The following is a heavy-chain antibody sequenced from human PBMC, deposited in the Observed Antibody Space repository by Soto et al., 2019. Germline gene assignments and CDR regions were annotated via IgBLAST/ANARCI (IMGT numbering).Heavy chain of an antibody. Sequence: PGGSLRLSCAASGFTFSSYSMNWVRQAPGKGLEWVSSISSSSSYIYYADSVKGRFTISRDNAKNSLYLQMNSLRAEDTAVYYCARDSRSAYYYGSGSPPGYWGQGTLVTVSS. CDR3: ARDSRSAYYYGSGSPPGY. CDR2: ISSSSSYI. D-gene: IGHD3-10*01. J-gene: IGHJ4*02. V-gene: IGHV3-21*01. CDR1: GFTFSSYS.